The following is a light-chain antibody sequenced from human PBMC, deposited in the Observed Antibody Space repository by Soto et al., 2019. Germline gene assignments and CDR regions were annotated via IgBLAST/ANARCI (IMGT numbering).Light chain of an antibody. CDR1: SSDIGGYNY. CDR3: SSYAGSSNV. Sequence: QSVLTQPASVSGSPGQSITISCTGASSDIGGYNYVSWYQQHPGKAPKLIIYEVSNRPSGVSNRFSASKSGNTASLTISGLQPEDEGDYYCSSYAGSSNVFGTGTKVTVL. V-gene: IGLV2-14*01. CDR2: EVS. J-gene: IGLJ1*01.